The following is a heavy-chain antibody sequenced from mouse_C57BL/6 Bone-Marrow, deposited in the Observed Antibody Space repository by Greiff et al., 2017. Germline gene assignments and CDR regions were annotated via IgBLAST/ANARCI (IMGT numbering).Heavy chain of an antibody. Sequence: EVKLVESGAELVRPGASVKLSCTASGFNIKDDYMHWVKQRPEQGLEWIGWIDPENGDTEYASKFQGKATITADTSSNTAYLQLSSLTSADTAVYYCMIYDGPYYFDYWGQGTTLTVSS. V-gene: IGHV14-4*01. CDR1: GFNIKDDY. D-gene: IGHD2-3*01. CDR2: IDPENGDT. J-gene: IGHJ2*01. CDR3: MIYDGPYYFDY.